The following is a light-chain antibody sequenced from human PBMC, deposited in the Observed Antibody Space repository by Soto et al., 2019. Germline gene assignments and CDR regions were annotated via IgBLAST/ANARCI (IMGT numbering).Light chain of an antibody. V-gene: IGLV1-47*01. J-gene: IGLJ2*01. CDR2: RND. CDR1: SSNIGTNY. CDR3: AAWDESLSSRL. Sequence: QSVLTQQPSASGTPGQRVTISCSGSSSNIGTNYVSWYQQFPGTAPKLLIYRNDQRPSGVPDRFSGSKSGTSASLAISGLRSEDEADYYWAAWDESLSSRLVGGGTKLTVL.